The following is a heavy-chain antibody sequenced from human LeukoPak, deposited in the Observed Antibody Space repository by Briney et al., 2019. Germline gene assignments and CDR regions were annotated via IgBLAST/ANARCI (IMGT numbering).Heavy chain of an antibody. J-gene: IGHJ6*03. CDR3: TRDLRGADSYYYYYMDV. D-gene: IGHD3-10*01. Sequence: GGSLRLSCAASGFTVSSNYMSWVRQAPGKGLEWVSSISTSSSYIYYADSLKGRFTISRDNAKNSLYLQMNSLRAEDTAVYYCTRDLRGADSYYYYYMDVWGKGTTVTVSS. CDR2: ISTSSSYI. CDR1: GFTVSSNY. V-gene: IGHV3-21*01.